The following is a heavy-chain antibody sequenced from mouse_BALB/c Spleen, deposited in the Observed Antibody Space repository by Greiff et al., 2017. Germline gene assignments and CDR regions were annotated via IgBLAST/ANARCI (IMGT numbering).Heavy chain of an antibody. J-gene: IGHJ3*01. Sequence: EVQLQESGAELVKPGASVKLSCTASGFNIKDTYMHWVKQRPEQGLEWIGRIDPANGNTKYDPKFQGKATITADTSSNTAYLQLSSLTSEDTAVYYCAHYYYGSSPFAYWGQGTLVTVSA. CDR3: AHYYYGSSPFAY. CDR1: GFNIKDTY. D-gene: IGHD1-1*01. V-gene: IGHV14-3*02. CDR2: IDPANGNT.